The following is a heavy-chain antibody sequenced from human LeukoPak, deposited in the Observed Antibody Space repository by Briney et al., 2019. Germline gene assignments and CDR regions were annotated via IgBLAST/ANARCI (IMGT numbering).Heavy chain of an antibody. CDR1: GGSISSGGYY. D-gene: IGHD6-13*01. CDR2: IYYSGST. Sequence: PSETLSLTCTVSGGSISSGGYYWSWIRQHPGKGLEWIGYIYYSGSTYYNPSLKSRVTISVDTSKNQFSLKLSSVTAADTAVYYCARAAYSSSWYQFDYGGRGTLVPVSS. V-gene: IGHV4-31*03. CDR3: ARAAYSSSWYQFDY. J-gene: IGHJ4*02.